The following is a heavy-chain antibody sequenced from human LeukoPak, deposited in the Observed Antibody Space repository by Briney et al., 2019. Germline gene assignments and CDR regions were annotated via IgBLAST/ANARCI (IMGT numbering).Heavy chain of an antibody. D-gene: IGHD3-10*01. CDR3: ARSPYGSGSYYDFCYFDL. J-gene: IGHJ2*01. Sequence: PSETLSLTCTVSGDSVTTGAYYRSWIRQPPGKGLEWIGCIYYSGSTHYNPALKSRVTISVDTSKNQFSLNLSSVTAADTAVYYCARSPYGSGSYYDFCYFDLWGRGTLVTVTS. CDR1: GDSVTTGAYY. CDR2: IYYSGST. V-gene: IGHV4-61*08.